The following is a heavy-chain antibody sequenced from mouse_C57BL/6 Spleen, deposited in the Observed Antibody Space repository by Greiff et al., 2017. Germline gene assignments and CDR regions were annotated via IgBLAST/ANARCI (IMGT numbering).Heavy chain of an antibody. V-gene: IGHV14-3*01. CDR3: ARMGYGSSLYYFDY. J-gene: IGHJ2*01. CDR2: VDPANGNT. CDR1: GFNIKNTY. D-gene: IGHD1-1*01. Sequence: VQLKESVAELVRPGASVKLSCTASGFNIKNTYMHWVKQRPEQGLEWIGRVDPANGNTTYAPTFPGKATITADTSSNTAYLQLISLTSEDTAIYYCARMGYGSSLYYFDYWGQGTTLTVSS.